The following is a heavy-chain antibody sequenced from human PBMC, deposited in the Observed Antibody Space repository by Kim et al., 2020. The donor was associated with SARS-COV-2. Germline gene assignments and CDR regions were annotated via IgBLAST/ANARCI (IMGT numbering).Heavy chain of an antibody. D-gene: IGHD5-12*01. V-gene: IGHV4-59*01. CDR2: IYYSGST. CDR3: ARVAFRGYSGYDSPFGY. J-gene: IGHJ4*01. Sequence: SETLSLTCTVSGGSISSYYWSWIRQRPGKGLELIGYIYYSGSTNYNSSLKSRVTISVDTSKNQFSLKLSSVTAADTAVYDCARVAFRGYSGYDSPFGYWG. CDR1: GGSISSYY.